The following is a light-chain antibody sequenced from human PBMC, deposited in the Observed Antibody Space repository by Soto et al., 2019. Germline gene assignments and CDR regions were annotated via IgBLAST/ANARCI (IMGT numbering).Light chain of an antibody. CDR1: QGISNE. Sequence: DIQMTQSPSSLSASVGDRVTITCRASQGISNELDWDQQKPAKAPDRLIYAASSLQSWVPSRFSGSGSGTEFTLTIRSLEAEDFATYSCLQYNTYPWTFRQGTKVEIK. V-gene: IGKV1-17*01. J-gene: IGKJ1*01. CDR2: AAS. CDR3: LQYNTYPWT.